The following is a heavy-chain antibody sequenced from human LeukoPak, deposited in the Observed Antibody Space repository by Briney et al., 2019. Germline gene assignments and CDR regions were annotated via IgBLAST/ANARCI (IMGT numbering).Heavy chain of an antibody. J-gene: IGHJ4*02. CDR3: TTGITLRARPLDY. CDR1: GFTFSNAW. V-gene: IGHV3-15*01. CDR2: IKSKTDGGTT. D-gene: IGHD1-14*01. Sequence: GGSLRLSCAASGFTFSNAWMSWVRRAPGKGLEWVGRIKSKTDGGTTDYAAPVKGRFTISRDDSKNTLYLQMNSLKTEDTGVYYCTTGITLRARPLDYWGQGTLVTVSS.